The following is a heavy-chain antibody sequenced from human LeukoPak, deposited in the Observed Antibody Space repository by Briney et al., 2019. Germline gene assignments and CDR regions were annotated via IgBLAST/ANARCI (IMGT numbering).Heavy chain of an antibody. V-gene: IGHV3-33*06. Sequence: GGSLRLSCAASGFTFSSYGTHWVRQAPGKGLEWVAVIWYDGSNKYYADSVKGRFTISRDNSENTLYLQMNSLRAEDTAVYYCAKQGVGARDAFDIWGQGTMVTVSS. CDR2: IWYDGSNK. CDR3: AKQGVGARDAFDI. J-gene: IGHJ3*02. CDR1: GFTFSSYG. D-gene: IGHD1-26*01.